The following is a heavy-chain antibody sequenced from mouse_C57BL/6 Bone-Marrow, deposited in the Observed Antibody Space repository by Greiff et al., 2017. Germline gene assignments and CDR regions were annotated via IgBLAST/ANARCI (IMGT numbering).Heavy chain of an antibody. J-gene: IGHJ2*01. Sequence: QVQLQQPGAELVRPGSSVKLSCKASGYTFTSYWMHWVKQRPIQGLEWIGNIDPSDSETHYNQKFKDKATLTVDKSSSTAYMQLSSLTSEDSAVYYCARSITTVVAYYCDYWGQGTTLTVSS. D-gene: IGHD1-1*01. V-gene: IGHV1-52*01. CDR3: ARSITTVVAYYCDY. CDR2: IDPSDSET. CDR1: GYTFTSYW.